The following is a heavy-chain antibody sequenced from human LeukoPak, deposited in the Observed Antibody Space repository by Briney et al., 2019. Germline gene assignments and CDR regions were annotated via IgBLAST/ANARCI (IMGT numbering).Heavy chain of an antibody. Sequence: GGSLRLSCAASGFTFTSYWMNWVRQAPGKGLEWVAGIEQDGSDKYYVDSVKGRFTISRDNAKNSVYQQLNSLRADDTAVYYCARRNLFDYWGQGTLVTVSS. CDR3: ARRNLFDY. CDR1: GFTFTSYW. CDR2: IEQDGSDK. V-gene: IGHV3-7*01. J-gene: IGHJ4*02.